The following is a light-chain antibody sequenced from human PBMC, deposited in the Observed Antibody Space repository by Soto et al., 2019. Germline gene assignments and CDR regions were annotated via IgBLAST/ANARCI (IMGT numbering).Light chain of an antibody. V-gene: IGLV2-23*02. J-gene: IGLJ3*02. CDR2: EVT. Sequence: QSVLTQPASVSGSPGQSITIPCIGSSSDVGSHDIVSWYQQHPGKAPKLFLYEVTKRPSGVSDRFSGSKSGSTASLTISGLQAEDEADYYCCSYVGGSIWVFGGGTKVTVL. CDR3: CSYVGGSIWV. CDR1: SSDVGSHDI.